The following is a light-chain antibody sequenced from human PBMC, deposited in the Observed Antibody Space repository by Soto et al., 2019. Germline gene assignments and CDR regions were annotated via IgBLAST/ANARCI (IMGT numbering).Light chain of an antibody. CDR1: QAIRSA. Sequence: AIQLTQSPSSLSASVVDRVTITCRASQAIRSALGWYQQKPGKVPKLLIYAASTLQSGVPSRFSGSGFGTDFTLTISRLQPEDFATYYCLLDFGYFWAFGQGTKVEIK. J-gene: IGKJ1*01. V-gene: IGKV1-6*01. CDR2: AAS. CDR3: LLDFGYFWA.